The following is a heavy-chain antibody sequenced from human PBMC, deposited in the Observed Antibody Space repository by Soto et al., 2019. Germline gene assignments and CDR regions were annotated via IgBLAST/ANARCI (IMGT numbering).Heavy chain of an antibody. D-gene: IGHD3-10*01. J-gene: IGHJ4*02. Sequence: PGGSLRLSCVASGFTFSSYSMSWVRQAPGKGLEWVASITSSSTYIHYGDSVKGRFTISRDNAKNALNLQMSSLRAEDTAVYFCARDTNYYASGSGVDYWGQGILVTVS. V-gene: IGHV3-21*01. CDR2: ITSSSTYI. CDR1: GFTFSSYS. CDR3: ARDTNYYASGSGVDY.